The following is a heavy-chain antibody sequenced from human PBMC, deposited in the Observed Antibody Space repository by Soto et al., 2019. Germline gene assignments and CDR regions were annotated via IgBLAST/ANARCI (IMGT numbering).Heavy chain of an antibody. CDR1: GFTFNSHT. CDR2: ISYDGSYK. V-gene: IGHV3-30*18. J-gene: IGHJ6*02. CDR3: VKDRVPGAYGNYYGMDV. Sequence: PGGALRLSCTASGFTFNSHTMHWVRQAPGEGLEWVAVISYDGSYKYYADSVKGRVIISRDNSKNTLNLEMNSLRAEDTAIYYCVKDRVPGAYGNYYGMDVWGQGTTVTVSS. D-gene: IGHD5-12*01.